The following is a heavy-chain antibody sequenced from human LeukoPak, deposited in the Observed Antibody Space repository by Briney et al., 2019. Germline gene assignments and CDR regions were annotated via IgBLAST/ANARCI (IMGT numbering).Heavy chain of an antibody. V-gene: IGHV4-59*01. Sequence: SETLSLTCTVSGGSISSYYWSWIRQPPGKGLKWIGYIYYSGSTNYNPSLKSRVTISVDTSKNQFSLKLSSVTAADTAVYYCARVPYGSGSYYDYWGQGTLVTVSS. CDR1: GGSISSYY. CDR2: IYYSGST. D-gene: IGHD3-10*01. CDR3: ARVPYGSGSYYDY. J-gene: IGHJ4*02.